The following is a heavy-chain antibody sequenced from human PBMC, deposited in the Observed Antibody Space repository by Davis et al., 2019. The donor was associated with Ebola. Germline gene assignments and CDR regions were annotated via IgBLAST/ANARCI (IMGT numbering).Heavy chain of an antibody. CDR1: GDTITSYY. J-gene: IGHJ4*02. D-gene: IGHD3-22*01. Sequence: ASVKVPCQASGDTITSYYIHWVRKAPGHGLEWRGLIDPRGGSTTYPQKFQGRVIMARDTSTSTIYMELSSLRSEDTAVYYCLRADYYASSGILWGQGTLVTVSS. CDR2: IDPRGGST. V-gene: IGHV1-46*03. CDR3: LRADYYASSGIL.